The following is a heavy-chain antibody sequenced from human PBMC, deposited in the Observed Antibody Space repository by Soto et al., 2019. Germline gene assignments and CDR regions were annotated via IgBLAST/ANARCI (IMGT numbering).Heavy chain of an antibody. CDR2: ISKNGIDI. J-gene: IGHJ3*02. Sequence: GGSLRLSCAASGFSFSTYEMNWVRQAPGKGLEWVSYISKNGIDIYYADSVKGRFTISRDNANNSLFLQMNSLRVEDTAVYCCAPRKSGSFNIGAFDIWGQGTMVTVSS. CDR3: APRKSGSFNIGAFDI. V-gene: IGHV3-48*03. CDR1: GFSFSTYE. D-gene: IGHD3-10*01.